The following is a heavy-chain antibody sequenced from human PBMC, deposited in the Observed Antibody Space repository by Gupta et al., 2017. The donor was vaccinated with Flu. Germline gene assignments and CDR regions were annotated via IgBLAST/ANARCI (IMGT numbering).Heavy chain of an antibody. CDR2: IKSSNGGT. CDR3: ARSFGLAGGFDP. D-gene: IGHD3/OR15-3a*01. V-gene: IGHV1-2*02. J-gene: IGHJ5*02. Sequence: GWIKSSNGGTNYAQNLRDRVTMTRDTSISTSYMEMTNLRSDDTAVYYCARSFGLAGGFDPWGQGTLITVSS.